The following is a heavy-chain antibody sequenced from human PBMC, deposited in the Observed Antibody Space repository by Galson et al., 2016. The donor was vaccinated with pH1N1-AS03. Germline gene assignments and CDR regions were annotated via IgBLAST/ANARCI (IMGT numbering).Heavy chain of an antibody. V-gene: IGHV4-61*02. CDR3: ASSTAVTPWEAAFDI. Sequence: TLSLTCTVSGGSISSGYYYWSWNRQPAGRGLEWIGRFYTNGNTNYNPSLKSRVTISVDTSKNHFSLKLSSVTAADTAVYYCASSTAVTPWEAAFDIWGRGTMVTVSS. J-gene: IGHJ3*02. CDR2: FYTNGNT. D-gene: IGHD4-17*01. CDR1: GGSISSGYYY.